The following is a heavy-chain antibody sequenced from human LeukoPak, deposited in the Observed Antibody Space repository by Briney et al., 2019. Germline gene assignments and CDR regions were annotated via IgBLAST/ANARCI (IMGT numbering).Heavy chain of an antibody. D-gene: IGHD1-26*01. CDR3: ARHGLAELQLLSWFDY. CDR2: IKGDGNEK. Sequence: GGSLRLSCAASGFTFSRYWLSWVRQAPGRGLEWVANIKGDGNEKFYVDSVKGRFTISRDNAKNSLYLQMNSLRAEDTAVYYCARHGLAELQLLSWFDYWGQGSLVTVSS. CDR1: GFTFSRYW. V-gene: IGHV3-7*01. J-gene: IGHJ5*01.